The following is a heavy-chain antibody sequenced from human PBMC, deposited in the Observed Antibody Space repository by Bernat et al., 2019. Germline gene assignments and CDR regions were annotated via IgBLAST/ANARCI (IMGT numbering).Heavy chain of an antibody. CDR1: GGTFSSYA. J-gene: IGHJ4*02. CDR3: ARGGSSGWFFDY. Sequence: QVQLVQSGAEVKKPGSSVKVSCKASGGTFSSYAISWVRQAPGQGLEWMGRIIPILGIANYAQKFQGRVTITADESTSTAYMELSSLRSEDTAVYYCARGGSSGWFFDYWGQGTLVTVSS. CDR2: IIPILGIA. D-gene: IGHD6-19*01. V-gene: IGHV1-69*04.